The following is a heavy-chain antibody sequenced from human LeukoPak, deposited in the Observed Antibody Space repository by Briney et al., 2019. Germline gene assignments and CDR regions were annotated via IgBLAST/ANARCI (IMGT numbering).Heavy chain of an antibody. V-gene: IGHV4-39*01. CDR1: GGSISSSSYY. J-gene: IGHJ5*02. CDR2: IYYSGST. Sequence: SETLSLTCTVSGGSISSSSYYWGWISQPPGKGLEWIGSIYYSGSTYYNPSLKSRVTISVDTSKNQFSLKLSSVTAADTAVYYCARRLAVAGYWFDPWGQGTLVTVSS. D-gene: IGHD6-19*01. CDR3: ARRLAVAGYWFDP.